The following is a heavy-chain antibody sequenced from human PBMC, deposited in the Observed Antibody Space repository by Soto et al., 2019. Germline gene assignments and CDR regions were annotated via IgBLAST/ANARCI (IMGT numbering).Heavy chain of an antibody. V-gene: IGHV1-18*04. Sequence: ASVKVSCKASGYTFTSYGISWVRQAPGQGLEWMGWISAYNGNTNYAQKLQGRVTMTTDTSTSTAYMELRSLRSDDTAVYYCARDPDYGGNSYYYGMDVWGQGTTVTVSS. D-gene: IGHD4-17*01. J-gene: IGHJ6*02. CDR2: ISAYNGNT. CDR1: GYTFTSYG. CDR3: ARDPDYGGNSYYYGMDV.